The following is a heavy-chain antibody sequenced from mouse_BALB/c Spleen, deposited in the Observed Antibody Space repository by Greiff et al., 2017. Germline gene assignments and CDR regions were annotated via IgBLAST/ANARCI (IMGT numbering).Heavy chain of an antibody. J-gene: IGHJ1*01. Sequence: EVKLQESGPGLVKPSQSLSLTCSVTGYSITSGYYWNWIRQFPGNKLEWMGYISYDGSNNYNPSLKNRISITRDTSKNQFFLKLNSVTTEDTATYYCARPPITTVVATYWYFDVWGAGTTVTVSS. CDR3: ARPPITTVVATYWYFDV. CDR2: ISYDGSN. D-gene: IGHD1-1*01. V-gene: IGHV3-6*02. CDR1: GYSITSGYY.